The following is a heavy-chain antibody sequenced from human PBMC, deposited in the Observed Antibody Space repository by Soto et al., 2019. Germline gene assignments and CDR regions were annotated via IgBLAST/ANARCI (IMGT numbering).Heavy chain of an antibody. D-gene: IGHD3-3*01. CDR3: AHRVLRTVFGLVTTTAIYFDF. Sequence: QITLNESGPTQVKPRQTLTLTCTFSGFSLTTSGVGVGWIRQSPGKAPEWLALIYWDDDKRYSPSLKSRLTSTKDTSKNQVALTMADLDPADTATYYCAHRVLRTVFGLVTTTAIYFDFWGQGTPVAVSS. J-gene: IGHJ4*02. CDR2: IYWDDDK. CDR1: GFSLTTSGVG. V-gene: IGHV2-5*02.